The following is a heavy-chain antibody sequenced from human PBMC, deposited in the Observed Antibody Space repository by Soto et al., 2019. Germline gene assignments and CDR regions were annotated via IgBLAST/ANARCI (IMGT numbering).Heavy chain of an antibody. CDR3: ARDYYKYYDSSGYYRSPAY. D-gene: IGHD3-22*01. J-gene: IGHJ4*02. V-gene: IGHV3-13*04. CDR2: IGLAGDK. Sequence: GGSLRLSCAASGFTFSNYEMHWVRQAPGKGLEWVSGIGLAGDKYYPGSLMGRFTISRDNVKNSLYLQMDSLRAGDTAVYYCARDYYKYYDSSGYYRSPAYWGQGTLVTVSS. CDR1: GFTFSNYE.